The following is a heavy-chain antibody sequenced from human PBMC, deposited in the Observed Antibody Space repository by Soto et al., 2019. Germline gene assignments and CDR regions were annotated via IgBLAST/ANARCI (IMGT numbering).Heavy chain of an antibody. V-gene: IGHV3-23*01. Sequence: GGSLRLSCAASGFTFANYAVSGVRQAPGEGLGWVSSISGNGAYTYYADSVNGRLTITTDNSKRTLYLQMNSLRAEDTALDYCANAIAQDDFDSWGLGTLVTVSS. CDR1: GFTFANYA. J-gene: IGHJ4*02. CDR2: ISGNGAYT. D-gene: IGHD2-15*01. CDR3: ANAIAQDDFDS.